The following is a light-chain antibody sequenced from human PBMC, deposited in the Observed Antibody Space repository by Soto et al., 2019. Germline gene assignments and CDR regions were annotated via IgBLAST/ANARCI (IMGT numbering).Light chain of an antibody. CDR3: QQSTNWPPT. J-gene: IGKJ1*01. Sequence: EIVLTQSPATLSLSPGERATLSCRASQSVSSYLAWYQQKPGQAPRLLIYDASNKATGIPARFSGSGSGTDFLLTSSSQEPEDFAVYYCQQSTNWPPTFGQGTKVEIK. V-gene: IGKV3-11*01. CDR2: DAS. CDR1: QSVSSY.